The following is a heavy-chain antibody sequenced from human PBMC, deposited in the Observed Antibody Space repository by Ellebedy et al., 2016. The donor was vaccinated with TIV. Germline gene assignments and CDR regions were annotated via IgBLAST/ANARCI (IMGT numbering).Heavy chain of an antibody. Sequence: PGGSLRLSCAASGFTFSSYSMNWVRQAPGKGLEWVSYISSSNSTIYYADSVKGRFTISRDNAKNSLYLQMNSLRAEDTAVFYCARELAAAGFFDYWGQGTLVTVSS. CDR3: ARELAAAGFFDY. D-gene: IGHD6-13*01. CDR1: GFTFSSYS. J-gene: IGHJ4*02. V-gene: IGHV3-48*01. CDR2: ISSSNSTI.